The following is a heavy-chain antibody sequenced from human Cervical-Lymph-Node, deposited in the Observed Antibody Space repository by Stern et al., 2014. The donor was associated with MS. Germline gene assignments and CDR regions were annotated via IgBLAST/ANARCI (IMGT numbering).Heavy chain of an antibody. CDR2: IFSGGSP. CDR1: GFSVRSNY. D-gene: IGHD6-13*01. V-gene: IGHV3-53*01. CDR3: ARDVRSSWYRWFDP. Sequence: EVQLVESGGGLIQPGGSLRLSCAASGFSVRSNYMSWVRQAPGQGLEWDSVIFSGGSPYYADSVKGRFTISRDNSKNTVYLEMNSLRVEDTAVYYCARDVRSSWYRWFDPWGQGTLVTVSS. J-gene: IGHJ5*02.